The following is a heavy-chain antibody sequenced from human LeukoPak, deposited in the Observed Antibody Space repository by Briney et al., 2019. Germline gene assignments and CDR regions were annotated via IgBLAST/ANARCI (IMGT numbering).Heavy chain of an antibody. V-gene: IGHV3-30*03. J-gene: IGHJ4*02. Sequence: PGRSLRLSCAASGFTFSSYGIHWVRQAPGKGLVWVAVISYDGSNKYYADSVKGRFTISRDNSKNTLYLQMNSLRAEDTAVYYCATVRRDYGGQGTLVPVPS. CDR2: ISYDGSNK. D-gene: IGHD1-1*01. CDR3: ATVRRDY. CDR1: GFTFSSYG.